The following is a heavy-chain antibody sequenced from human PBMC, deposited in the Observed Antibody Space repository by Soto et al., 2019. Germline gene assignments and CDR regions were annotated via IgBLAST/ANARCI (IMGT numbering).Heavy chain of an antibody. J-gene: IGHJ3*01. CDR3: ARGRIVASIHDAFEV. CDR2: ISAYNGKR. D-gene: IGHD2-21*01. CDR1: GYAFTSYG. V-gene: IGHV1-18*01. Sequence: QGQLLQSGDEVKKPGASVRVSCRASGYAFTSYGISWVRQAPGQGLEWVSWISAYNGKRDTAQKFQGRVTMTLDTSTDTAHMELGGLTSADTAVYYCARGRIVASIHDAFEVWGQGTMVAVSS.